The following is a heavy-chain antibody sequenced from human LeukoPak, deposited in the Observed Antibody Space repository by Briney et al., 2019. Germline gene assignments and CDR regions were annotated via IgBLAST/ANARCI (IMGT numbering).Heavy chain of an antibody. J-gene: IGHJ4*02. D-gene: IGHD6-19*01. Sequence: GGSLKLSCAASGFTFSSYGMHWVRQAPGKGLEWVAVISYDGSNKYYAESVKGRFTISRDNSKNTLYLQMNSLRAEDTAVYYCAKDLYSSGFDYWGQGTLVTVSS. CDR1: GFTFSSYG. V-gene: IGHV3-30*18. CDR3: AKDLYSSGFDY. CDR2: ISYDGSNK.